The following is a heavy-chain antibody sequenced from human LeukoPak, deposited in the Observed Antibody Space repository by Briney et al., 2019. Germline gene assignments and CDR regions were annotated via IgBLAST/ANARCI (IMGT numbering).Heavy chain of an antibody. V-gene: IGHV3-43*01. CDR2: ISWDGGST. D-gene: IGHD6-19*01. J-gene: IGHJ1*01. Sequence: GGSLRLSCAASGFTFDDYTMHWVRQAPGKGLEWVSLISWDGGSTYYADSVKGRFTISRDNSKNSLYLQMNSLRTEDTALYYCAKDIAVADAEYFQHWGQGTLVTVSS. CDR1: GFTFDDYT. CDR3: AKDIAVADAEYFQH.